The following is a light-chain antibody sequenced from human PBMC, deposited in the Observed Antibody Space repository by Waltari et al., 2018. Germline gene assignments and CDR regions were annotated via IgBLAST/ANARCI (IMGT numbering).Light chain of an antibody. CDR3: QQRRNWPLT. J-gene: IGKJ4*01. CDR2: DTS. CDR1: QSVTNY. V-gene: IGKV3-11*01. Sequence: DIVLTQSPAILSLSPGERASLSCRASQSVTNYLAWYQQKPGQAPRPLSYDTSNRATGIPARFSGSGFATDFTLTISSLEPEDFAVYYCQQRRNWPLTFGGGTKVEIK.